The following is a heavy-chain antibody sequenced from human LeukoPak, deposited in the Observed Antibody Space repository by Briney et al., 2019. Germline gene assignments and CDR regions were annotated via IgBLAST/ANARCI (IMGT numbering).Heavy chain of an antibody. Sequence: GASVKVSCKASGYTFTDDYLHWVRQAPGQGLEWMGWINPKSGATHYAQMFQGRVTMTRDTSISAAYLDLRGLRSDDTAVYYCARGELKMGGGGIYFRWWGQGTLVSVSS. CDR3: ARGELKMGGGGIYFRW. V-gene: IGHV1-2*02. CDR1: GYTFTDDY. CDR2: INPKSGAT. J-gene: IGHJ4*02. D-gene: IGHD2-15*01.